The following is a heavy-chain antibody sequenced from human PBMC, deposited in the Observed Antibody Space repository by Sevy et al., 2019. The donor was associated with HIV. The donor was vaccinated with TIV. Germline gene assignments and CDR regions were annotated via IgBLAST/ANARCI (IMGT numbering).Heavy chain of an antibody. CDR1: GGSISSSSIY. CDR2: IFHSGDT. J-gene: IGHJ6*02. Sequence: SETLSITCTVSGGSISSSSIYWGWFRQSPGKGLDYIGSIFHSGDTYYNPSLKSRVTISVDTSKNQFSLKMTSVTAADTAVYYCARHFYSNGIDVRGQGTTVTVSS. CDR3: ARHFYSNGIDV. V-gene: IGHV4-39*01. D-gene: IGHD1-26*01.